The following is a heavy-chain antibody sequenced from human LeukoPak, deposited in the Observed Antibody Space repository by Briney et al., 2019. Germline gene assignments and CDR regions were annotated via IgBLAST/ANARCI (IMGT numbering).Heavy chain of an antibody. Sequence: GGSLRLSCAASGFXFSSYAMHWVRQAPGKGLEWVAVISYDGSNKYYADSVKGRFTISRDNSKNTLYLQMNSLRAEDTAVYYCARVIGSCWGQGTLVTVSS. V-gene: IGHV3-30-3*01. CDR1: GFXFSSYA. CDR2: ISYDGSNK. CDR3: ARVIGSC. J-gene: IGHJ4*02.